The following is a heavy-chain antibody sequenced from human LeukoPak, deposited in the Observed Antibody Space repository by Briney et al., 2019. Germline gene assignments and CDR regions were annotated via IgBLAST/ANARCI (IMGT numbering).Heavy chain of an antibody. CDR2: IIPIFGTA. CDR1: GGTFSSYA. CDR3: ASDYDILTGPKPYYYYGMDV. D-gene: IGHD3-9*01. J-gene: IGHJ6*04. Sequence: GASVKVSCKASGGTFSSYAISWVRQPPGKGLEWRGGIIPIFGTANYAQKFQGRVTITADEPTSTAYMELSSLRSEDTAVYYCASDYDILTGPKPYYYYGMDVWGKGTTVTVSS. V-gene: IGHV1-69*13.